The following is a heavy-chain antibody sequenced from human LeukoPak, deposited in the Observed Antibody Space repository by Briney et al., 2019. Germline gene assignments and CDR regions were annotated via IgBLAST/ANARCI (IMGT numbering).Heavy chain of an antibody. V-gene: IGHV3-33*01. J-gene: IGHJ6*02. CDR1: GFTFSSYG. D-gene: IGHD3-10*01. Sequence: GRSLRLSCAASGFTFSSYGMHWVRQAPGKGLEWVAVIWYDGSNKYYADSVKGRFTISRDNSKNTLYLQMNSLRAEDTAVYYCAREIQYCDGSGSPEDYYYYGMDVWGQGTTVTVSS. CDR3: AREIQYCDGSGSPEDYYYYGMDV. CDR2: IWYDGSNK.